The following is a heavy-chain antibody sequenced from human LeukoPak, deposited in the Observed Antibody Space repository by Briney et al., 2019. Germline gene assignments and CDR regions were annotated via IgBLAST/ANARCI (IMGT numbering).Heavy chain of an antibody. J-gene: IGHJ6*03. D-gene: IGHD4-23*01. Sequence: SETLSLTCTVSGGSISSYYWSWIRQPAGKGLEWIGRIYTSGSTNYNPSLKSRVTMSVDTSKNQFSLKLSSVTAADTAVYYCARDGPYGGNSGYYYYYMDVWGKGTTVTVSS. CDR2: IYTSGST. CDR1: GGSISSYY. CDR3: ARDGPYGGNSGYYYYYMDV. V-gene: IGHV4-4*07.